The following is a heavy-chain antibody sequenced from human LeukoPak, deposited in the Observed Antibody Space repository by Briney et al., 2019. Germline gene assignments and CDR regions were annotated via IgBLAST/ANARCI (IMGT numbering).Heavy chain of an antibody. CDR2: IWFDGSNR. D-gene: IGHD2-15*01. V-gene: IGHV3-33*06. J-gene: IGHJ3*02. CDR1: GFTFSSYG. Sequence: GGSLRLSCSASGFTFSSYGMHWVRQAPGKGLEWVAVIWFDGSNRYYADSVKGRFTISRDNSKNTLYLQMNSLRAEDTAVYYCAKGRYCSGGSCPLRDDAFDIWGQGTMVTVSS. CDR3: AKGRYCSGGSCPLRDDAFDI.